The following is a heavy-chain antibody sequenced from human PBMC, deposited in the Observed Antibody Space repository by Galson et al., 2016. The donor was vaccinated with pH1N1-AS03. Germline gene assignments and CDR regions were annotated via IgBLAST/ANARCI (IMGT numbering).Heavy chain of an antibody. J-gene: IGHJ4*02. Sequence: LRLSCAASGFTFSNYIMNWVRQAPGKGLQWLSYISSSGLTIHYANSVKGRFTISRDNAKNSLFLQVNSLRADDSAVYYCARAGTHNDYNGALGYWGQGTVVTVSS. D-gene: IGHD5-24*01. CDR3: ARAGTHNDYNGALGY. V-gene: IGHV3-48*04. CDR2: ISSSGLTI. CDR1: GFTFSNYI.